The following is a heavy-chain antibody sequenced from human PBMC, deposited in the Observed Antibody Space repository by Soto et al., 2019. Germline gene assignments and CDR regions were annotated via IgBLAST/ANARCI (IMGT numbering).Heavy chain of an antibody. CDR3: ARDWGGPGPFDY. CDR1: GDSISSVNW. J-gene: IGHJ4*02. CDR2: IYHTGIT. V-gene: IGHV4-4*02. Sequence: SETLSLTCAVSGDSISSVNWWSWVRQSPGQGLEWIGDIYHTGITNYNPSLQSRVTISVDKSKNEFSLNLTSVTAADTAVYYCARDWGGPGPFDYWGQGTLVTVSS. D-gene: IGHD3-16*01.